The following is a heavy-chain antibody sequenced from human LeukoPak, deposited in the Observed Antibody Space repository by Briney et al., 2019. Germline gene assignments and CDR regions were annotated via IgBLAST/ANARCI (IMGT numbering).Heavy chain of an antibody. D-gene: IGHD2-8*01. CDR1: GFIFSDYW. CDR2: IRPDGGEK. J-gene: IGHJ4*02. Sequence: GGSLRLSCVVSGFIFSDYWMSWVRQAPGKGLEWVINIRPDGGEKYFVDSVKGRFTISRDNAKNSLYLQMDSLRVEDTAVYYCARDLNGPSFYWGQGTQVTVSS. V-gene: IGHV3-7*01. CDR3: ARDLNGPSFY.